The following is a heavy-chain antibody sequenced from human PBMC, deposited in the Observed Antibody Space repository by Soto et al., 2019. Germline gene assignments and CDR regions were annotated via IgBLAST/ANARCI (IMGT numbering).Heavy chain of an antibody. Sequence: PGGSLRLSCAASGFTFSDYFMTWIRQAPGKGLEWVSYISSSGTTIFYADSVQGRFTISRDNAKKSLYLEINSLRAEDTAVYYCARGDYYDSSGPFSDAFDIWGQGTMVTVSS. CDR1: GFTFSDYF. D-gene: IGHD3-22*01. J-gene: IGHJ3*02. V-gene: IGHV3-11*01. CDR2: ISSSGTTI. CDR3: ARGDYYDSSGPFSDAFDI.